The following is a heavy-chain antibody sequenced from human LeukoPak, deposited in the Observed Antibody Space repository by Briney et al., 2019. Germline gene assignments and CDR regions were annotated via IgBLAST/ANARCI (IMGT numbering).Heavy chain of an antibody. V-gene: IGHV1-46*01. D-gene: IGHD2-2*01. J-gene: IGHJ5*02. Sequence: ASVKVSCKAPGYTFTSYYMHWVRQAPGQGLEWMGIINPSGGSTSYAQKFQGRVTMTRDTSTSTVYMELSSLRSEDTAVYYCARGAVVVVPAAKWFDPWGQGTLVTVSS. CDR3: ARGAVVVVPAAKWFDP. CDR2: INPSGGST. CDR1: GYTFTSYY.